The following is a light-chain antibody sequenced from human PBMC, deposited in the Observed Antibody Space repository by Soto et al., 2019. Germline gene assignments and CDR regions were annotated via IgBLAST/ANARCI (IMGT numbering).Light chain of an antibody. V-gene: IGKV1-5*03. J-gene: IGKJ3*01. CDR1: QSISTW. CDR3: QQSYSTPQA. Sequence: DIQMTQSPSTLSASVGDRVTITCRASQSISTWLAWYQQKPGKAPKLLIYKASSLESGVPSRFSGSGSGTEFTLTISSLQPDDFATYYCQQSYSTPQAFGPGTKVDIK. CDR2: KAS.